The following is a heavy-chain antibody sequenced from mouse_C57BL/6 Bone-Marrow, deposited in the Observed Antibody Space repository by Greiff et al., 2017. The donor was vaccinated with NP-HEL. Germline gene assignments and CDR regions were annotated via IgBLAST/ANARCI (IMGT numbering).Heavy chain of an antibody. J-gene: IGHJ3*01. D-gene: IGHD2-3*01. CDR3: ARSGGYYEFAY. CDR2: INPYNGGT. V-gene: IGHV1-19*01. CDR1: GYTFTDYY. Sequence: EVKLQQSGPVLVKPGASVKMSCKASGYTFTDYYMNWVKQSHGKSLEWIGVINPYNGGTSYNQKFKGKATLTVDKSSSTAYMELNSLTSEDSAVYYCARSGGYYEFAYWGQGTLVTVSA.